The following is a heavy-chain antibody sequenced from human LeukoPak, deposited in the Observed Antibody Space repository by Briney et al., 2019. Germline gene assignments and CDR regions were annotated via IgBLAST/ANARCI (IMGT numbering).Heavy chain of an antibody. CDR2: ISWNSGSI. Sequence: GGSLRLSCAASGFTFDDYAMHWVRQAPGKGLEWVSGISWNSGSIGYADSVKGRFTISRDNAKNSLYLQMNSLRAEDTAVYYCAKGMAPYGSGSLFDYWGQGTLVTVSS. CDR1: GFTFDDYA. V-gene: IGHV3-9*01. J-gene: IGHJ4*02. CDR3: AKGMAPYGSGSLFDY. D-gene: IGHD3-10*01.